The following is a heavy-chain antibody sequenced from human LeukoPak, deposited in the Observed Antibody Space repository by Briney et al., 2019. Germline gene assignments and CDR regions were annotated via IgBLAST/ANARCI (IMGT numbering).Heavy chain of an antibody. Sequence: PGGSLRLSCEVSGFTFHNYAMHWVRQAPGKGLEWVSSISSSSSYIYYADSVKGRFTISRDNAKNSLYLQMNSLRAEDTAVYYCARAYIVGATLNFDYWGQGTLVTVSS. V-gene: IGHV3-21*01. CDR3: ARAYIVGATLNFDY. D-gene: IGHD1-26*01. J-gene: IGHJ4*02. CDR1: GFTFHNYA. CDR2: ISSSSSYI.